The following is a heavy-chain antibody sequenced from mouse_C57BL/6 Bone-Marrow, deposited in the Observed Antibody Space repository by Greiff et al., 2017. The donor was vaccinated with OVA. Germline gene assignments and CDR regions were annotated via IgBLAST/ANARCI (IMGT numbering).Heavy chain of an antibody. D-gene: IGHD3-2*02. J-gene: IGHJ3*01. CDR3: ERGGSSGPGAY. CDR1: GYTFTSYG. Sequence: VQLQQSGAELARPGASVKLSCKASGYTFTSYGISWVKQRTGQGLEWIGEIYPRSGNTYYTETFKGKATLTADKSSRTAYMELRSLTSADSAVDFCERGGSSGPGAYWGQGTLVTVSA. V-gene: IGHV1-81*01. CDR2: IYPRSGNT.